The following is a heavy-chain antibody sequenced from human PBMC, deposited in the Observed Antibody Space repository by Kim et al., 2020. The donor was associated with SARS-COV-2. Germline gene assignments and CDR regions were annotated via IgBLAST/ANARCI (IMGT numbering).Heavy chain of an antibody. J-gene: IGHJ4*02. Sequence: GSLRLSCAASGFTVSTNYMSWVRQAPGKGLEWVSAIYTDGSTYYPDSVKGRFTISRDDSKNTLYLQMNSLRAEDTAVYYCARDKPYGVVGDFDSWGQGTLVTVSS. CDR3: ARDKPYGVVGDFDS. CDR2: IYTDGST. V-gene: IGHV3-66*01. D-gene: IGHD3-3*01. CDR1: GFTVSTNY.